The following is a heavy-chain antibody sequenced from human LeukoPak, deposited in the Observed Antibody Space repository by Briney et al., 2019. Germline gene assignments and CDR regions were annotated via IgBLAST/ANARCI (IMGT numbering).Heavy chain of an antibody. J-gene: IGHJ5*02. V-gene: IGHV1-69*05. D-gene: IGHD1-1*01. CDR2: IIPIFGTA. CDR3: ASASGQSDWFDP. Sequence: SVKVSCKASGGTFSSYAISWVRQAPGQGLGWMGGIIPIFGTANYAQKFQGRVTITTDESTSTAYMELSSLRSEDTAVYYCASASGQSDWFDPWGQGTLVTVSS. CDR1: GGTFSSYA.